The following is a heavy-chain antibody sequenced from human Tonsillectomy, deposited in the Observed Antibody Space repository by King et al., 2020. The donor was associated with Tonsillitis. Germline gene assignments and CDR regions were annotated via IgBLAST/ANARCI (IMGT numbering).Heavy chain of an antibody. V-gene: IGHV3-15*01. Sequence: VQLVESGGGLVKPGGSLRLSCAASTFTFSNAWMSWVRQAPGKGLEWVGRIKSKTDGGTTDYAAPVKGRFTVSRDDSKNTLYLQMNSLKTDDTAVYYCLEYLSDSWGQGTLVTVSS. D-gene: IGHD2/OR15-2a*01. CDR3: LEYLSDS. J-gene: IGHJ5*01. CDR1: TFTFSNAW. CDR2: IKSKTDGGTT.